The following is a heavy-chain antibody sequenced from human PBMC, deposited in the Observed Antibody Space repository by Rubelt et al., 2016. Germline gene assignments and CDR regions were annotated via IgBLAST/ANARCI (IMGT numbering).Heavy chain of an antibody. CDR3: ARLGYCSGGSCS. CDR1: GFTFSNYA. V-gene: IGHV3-23*04. J-gene: IGHJ5*02. CDR2: ISDGGGSA. D-gene: IGHD2-15*01. Sequence: VQLVESGGGLAQPGGSLRLSCAASGFTFSNYAMTWVRQAPGKGLEWVSTISDGGGSAYYADSVKGRFTISRDNAQNSLYLQMNSLRAEDTAVYYCARLGYCSGGSCSWGQGTLVTVSS.